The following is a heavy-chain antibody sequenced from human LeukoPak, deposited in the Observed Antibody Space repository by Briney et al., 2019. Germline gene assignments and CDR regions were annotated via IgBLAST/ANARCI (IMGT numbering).Heavy chain of an antibody. Sequence: GGSLRLSCAASGFTFSSYSMNWVRQAPGKGLEWVSSISSSSSYIYYADSVKGRFTISRDNAKNSLYLQMNSLRGEDTAVYYCARGGSCSGGSCFLPFDYWGQGTLVTVSS. CDR3: ARGGSCSGGSCFLPFDY. CDR1: GFTFSSYS. D-gene: IGHD2-15*01. V-gene: IGHV3-21*01. CDR2: ISSSSSYI. J-gene: IGHJ4*02.